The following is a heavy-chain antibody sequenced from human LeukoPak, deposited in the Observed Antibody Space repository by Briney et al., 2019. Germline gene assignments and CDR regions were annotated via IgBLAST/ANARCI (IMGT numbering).Heavy chain of an antibody. V-gene: IGHV3-23*01. CDR3: ANNGGRDSSSWYSYYYYYYRDV. J-gene: IGHJ6*03. Sequence: PGGTLRLSCAASGFTFSSYGMSWVRQAPGKGLEWVSAISGSGGSTYYADSVKGRFTISRDNSKNTLYLQMNSLRAEDTAVYYCANNGGRDSSSWYSYYYYYYRDVWGKGPTVSISS. CDR1: GFTFSSYG. CDR2: ISGSGGST. D-gene: IGHD6-13*01.